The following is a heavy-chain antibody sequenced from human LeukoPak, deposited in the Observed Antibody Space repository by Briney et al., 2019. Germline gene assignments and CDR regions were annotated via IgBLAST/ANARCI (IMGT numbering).Heavy chain of an antibody. V-gene: IGHV3-48*01. CDR2: ISSSSSTI. CDR3: ARDRTGSGSYYNDY. J-gene: IGHJ4*02. Sequence: GGSLRLSCAASGFTFSSYSMNWVRQAPGKGLEWVSYISSSSSTIYYADSVKGRFTISRDNAKNSLYLQMNSLRAEDTAVYYCARDRTGSGSYYNDYWGQGTLVTVSS. CDR1: GFTFSSYS. D-gene: IGHD3-10*01.